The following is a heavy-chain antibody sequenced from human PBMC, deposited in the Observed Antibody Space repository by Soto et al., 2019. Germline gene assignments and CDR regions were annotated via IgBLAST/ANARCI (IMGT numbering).Heavy chain of an antibody. CDR2: FDPEDGET. CDR3: ATVYGSGYCSGGSCLSFDY. V-gene: IGHV1-24*01. CDR1: GYTLTELF. J-gene: IGHJ4*02. Sequence: GASVKVSCKVSGYTLTELFMHWVRQAPGKGPEWMGGFDPEDGETIYAQKFQGRVTMTEDTSTDTAYMELGSLRSEDTAVYYCATVYGSGYCSGGSCLSFDYWGQGTLVTVSS. D-gene: IGHD2-15*01.